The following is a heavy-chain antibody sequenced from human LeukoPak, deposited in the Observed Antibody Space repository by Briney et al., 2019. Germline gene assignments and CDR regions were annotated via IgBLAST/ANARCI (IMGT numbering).Heavy chain of an antibody. J-gene: IGHJ4*02. Sequence: GGSLRLSSVASGFTFSSYGMHWVRQAPGKGPEWVAVIWFDGSNKYYADSVKGRFTISRDNSKNTLYLEMNSLRAEDTAVYYCASAAGPFDNWGQGTLVTVSS. D-gene: IGHD6-13*01. CDR1: GFTFSSYG. V-gene: IGHV3-33*01. CDR3: ASAAGPFDN. CDR2: IWFDGSNK.